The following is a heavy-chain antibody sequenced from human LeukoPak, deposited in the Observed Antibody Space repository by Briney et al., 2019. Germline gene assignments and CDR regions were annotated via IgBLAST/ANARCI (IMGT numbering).Heavy chain of an antibody. D-gene: IGHD3-22*01. CDR3: ARAVYDSSGYCLGY. Sequence: GGSLRFSCAASGFTLSSYSMNWVRQAPGMGLGWVSSISSSSRYIYYAVSVKGRFTISRDNAKNSLYLQMTSLRAEDTAVYYCARAVYDSSGYCLGYWGQGTLVTVSS. J-gene: IGHJ4*02. CDR1: GFTLSSYS. V-gene: IGHV3-21*01. CDR2: ISSSSRYI.